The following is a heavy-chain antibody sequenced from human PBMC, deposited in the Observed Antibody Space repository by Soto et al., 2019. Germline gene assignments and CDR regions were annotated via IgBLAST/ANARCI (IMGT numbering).Heavy chain of an antibody. Sequence: ASVKVSCKASGGTFSSYAISWVRQAPGQGLEWMGGIIPIFGTENYAQKFQGRVTITADESTSTAYMELSSLRSEDTAVYYCARGNAVPDKYYFDYWGQGTLVTVSS. J-gene: IGHJ4*02. CDR1: GGTFSSYA. V-gene: IGHV1-69*13. CDR3: ARGNAVPDKYYFDY. CDR2: IIPIFGTE. D-gene: IGHD1-1*01.